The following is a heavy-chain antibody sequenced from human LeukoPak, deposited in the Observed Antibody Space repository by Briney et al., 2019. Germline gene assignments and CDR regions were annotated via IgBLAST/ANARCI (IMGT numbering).Heavy chain of an antibody. Sequence: GGSLRLSCAASAFTFSDRYVDWVRQPPGKGLVWVGRIRNTANSYTTEYAASVKGRFTISRDDSKKSLYLQMNSLKTEDTAVYYRATTLSEQLNYYYYYMDVWGKGTTVTVSS. J-gene: IGHJ6*03. CDR1: AFTFSDRY. V-gene: IGHV3-72*01. CDR2: IRNTANSYTT. D-gene: IGHD6-6*01. CDR3: ATTLSEQLNYYYYYMDV.